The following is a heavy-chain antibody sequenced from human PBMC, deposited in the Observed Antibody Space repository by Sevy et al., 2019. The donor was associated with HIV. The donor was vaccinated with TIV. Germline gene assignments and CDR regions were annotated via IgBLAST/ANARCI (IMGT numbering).Heavy chain of an antibody. D-gene: IGHD4-17*01. V-gene: IGHV3-9*01. CDR1: GFTFDDYA. Sequence: GGSLRLSCAASGFTFDDYAMHWVRQAPGKGLEWVSGISWNSGSIGYADSVKGRFTISRDNAKNSLYLQMNSLGAEDTALYYCAKDIKYGSYFDYWGQGTLVTVSS. CDR2: ISWNSGSI. CDR3: AKDIKYGSYFDY. J-gene: IGHJ4*02.